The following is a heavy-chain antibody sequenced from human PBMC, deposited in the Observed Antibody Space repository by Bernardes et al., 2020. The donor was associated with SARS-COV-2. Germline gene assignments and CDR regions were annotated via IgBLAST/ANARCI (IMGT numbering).Heavy chain of an antibody. V-gene: IGHV1-18*04. CDR2: ISGYNGNT. CDR3: AIDDYGDYVPRGY. CDR1: GYTFTSYG. D-gene: IGHD4-17*01. J-gene: IGHJ4*02. Sequence: ASVKVSCKASGYTFTSYGISWVRQAPGQGLEWMGWISGYNGNTNYAQKFQGRVTMTTDTSTSTAYMELRSLRSDDTAVFYCAIDDYGDYVPRGYWGQGTLVIVSS.